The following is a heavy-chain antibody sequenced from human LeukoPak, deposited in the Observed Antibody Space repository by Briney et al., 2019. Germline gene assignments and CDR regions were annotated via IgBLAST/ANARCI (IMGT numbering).Heavy chain of an antibody. CDR1: GGSISSYY. J-gene: IGHJ4*02. CDR2: INNSGST. Sequence: TETLSLTCTVSGGSISSYYWSWIRQPPGKGLERIGEINNSGSTNYNPSLKSRVTISVDTSKNQFSLKLSSVTATDTAVYYCAKSRGYNYGSWDQYFDYWGQGTLVTVSS. V-gene: IGHV4-34*01. CDR3: AKSRGYNYGSWDQYFDY. D-gene: IGHD5-18*01.